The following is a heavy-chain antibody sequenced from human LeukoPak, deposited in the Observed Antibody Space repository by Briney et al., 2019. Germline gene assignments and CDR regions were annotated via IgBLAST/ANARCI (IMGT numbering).Heavy chain of an antibody. Sequence: SETLSLTCTVSGGSISSSSYYWGSIRQPPGKGLEWIGNIYYSGSTYYNPSLKSRVTISVDTSKNQFSLKLSSVTAADTAVYYCACGPFDYWGQGTLVTVSS. J-gene: IGHJ4*02. D-gene: IGHD2-21*01. CDR1: GGSISSSSYY. CDR2: IYYSGST. CDR3: ACGPFDY. V-gene: IGHV4-39*07.